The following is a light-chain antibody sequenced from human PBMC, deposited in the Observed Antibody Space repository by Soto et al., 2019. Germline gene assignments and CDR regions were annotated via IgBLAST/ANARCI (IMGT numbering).Light chain of an antibody. CDR3: AGLDDSLNGDVV. CDR1: SSNIGSIT. V-gene: IGLV1-44*01. Sequence: QSVLSQPPSASGTPGQRVTISCSGSSSNIGSITVNWYQQLPGTAPKLLLYSNNQRPSGVTDRFSGSKSGTSASLAISALQSEDEADYYCAGLDDSLNGDVVFGGGTKLTVL. J-gene: IGLJ2*01. CDR2: SNN.